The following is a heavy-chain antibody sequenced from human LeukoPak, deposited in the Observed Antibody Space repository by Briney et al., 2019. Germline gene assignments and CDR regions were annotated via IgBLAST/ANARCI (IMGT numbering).Heavy chain of an antibody. CDR2: MNPNSGNT. CDR3: ARGSSSWYYYYYMDV. D-gene: IGHD6-13*01. CDR1: GYTFTSYD. V-gene: IGHV1-8*03. J-gene: IGHJ6*03. Sequence: GASVKVSCKASGYTFTSYDINWVRQATGQGLEWMGWMNPNSGNTGYAQKFQGRVTITRNTSISTACMELSSLRSEDTAVYYCARGSSSWYYYYYMDVWGKGTTVTVSS.